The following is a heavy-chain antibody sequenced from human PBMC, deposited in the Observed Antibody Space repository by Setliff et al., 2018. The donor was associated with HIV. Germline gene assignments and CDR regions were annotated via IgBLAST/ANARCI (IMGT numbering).Heavy chain of an antibody. D-gene: IGHD3-3*01. Sequence: ASVKVSCKASGYTFTSYYMHWVRQAPGQGLEWMGIINPSGGSTSYAQKFQGRVTMTRDTSTSTVYMELSSLRSEDTAVYYCARDTYYNFWRGLEDYYYYMDVWGKGTTVTVSS. CDR1: GYTFTSYY. CDR3: ARDTYYNFWRGLEDYYYYMDV. J-gene: IGHJ6*03. V-gene: IGHV1-46*01. CDR2: INPSGGST.